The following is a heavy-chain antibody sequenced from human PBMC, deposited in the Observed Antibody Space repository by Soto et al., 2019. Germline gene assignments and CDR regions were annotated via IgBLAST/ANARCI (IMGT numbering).Heavy chain of an antibody. D-gene: IGHD3-10*01. J-gene: IGHJ6*02. Sequence: ASVKVSCKVSGYTLTELSMHWVRQAPGKGLEWMGGFDPEDGETIYAQKFQGRVTMTEDTSTGTAYMELSSLRSADTAVDYCAIGVIQGKITMVRGGIEDYGLDVWCQGTTVTVS. CDR3: AIGVIQGKITMVRGGIEDYGLDV. CDR1: GYTLTELS. CDR2: FDPEDGET. V-gene: IGHV1-24*01.